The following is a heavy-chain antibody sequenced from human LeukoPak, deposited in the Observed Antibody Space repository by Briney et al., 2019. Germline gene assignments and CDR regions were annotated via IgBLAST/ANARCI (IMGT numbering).Heavy chain of an antibody. Sequence: GGSLRLSCAVSGFTFSSYWRHWVRQAPGKGLVWVSRINSDGSSTRYADSVKGRFTISRDNAKNTLYLQMNSLRAEDTAVYYCARYNIGTYDISGSYLLFCWGHGSLVTVSS. CDR2: INSDGSST. J-gene: IGHJ4*01. V-gene: IGHV3-74*01. CDR1: GFTFSSYW. CDR3: ARYNIGTYDISGSYLLFC. D-gene: IGHD3-22*01.